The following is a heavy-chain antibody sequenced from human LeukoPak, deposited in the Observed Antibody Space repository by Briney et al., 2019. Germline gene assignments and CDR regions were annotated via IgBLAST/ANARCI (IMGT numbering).Heavy chain of an antibody. J-gene: IGHJ5*02. CDR3: ARDSIAARRGGYCTNGVCYKFDP. Sequence: GASVKVSCKASGYTFISYGISWVRQAPGQGLEWMGWINPNSGGTNYAQKFQGRVTMTRDTSISTAYMELSRLRSDDTAVYYCARDSIAARRGGYCTNGVCYKFDPWGQGTLVTVSS. CDR2: INPNSGGT. V-gene: IGHV1-2*02. D-gene: IGHD2-8*01. CDR1: GYTFISYG.